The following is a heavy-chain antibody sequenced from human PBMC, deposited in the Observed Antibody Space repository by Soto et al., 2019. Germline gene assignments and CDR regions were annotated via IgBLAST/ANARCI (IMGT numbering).Heavy chain of an antibody. CDR1: GFTFSSYS. CDR2: ISPSSSSI. Sequence: GGSLRLSCAASGFTFSSYSMHWVRQAPGKGLEWVSYISPSSSSIYYADSVKGRFTISRDNAKNSLYLQMNSLRAEDTAVYYCTTDDGWGLYDSSGSRVYWGQGTLVTVSS. D-gene: IGHD3-22*01. CDR3: TTDDGWGLYDSSGSRVY. V-gene: IGHV3-48*01. J-gene: IGHJ4*02.